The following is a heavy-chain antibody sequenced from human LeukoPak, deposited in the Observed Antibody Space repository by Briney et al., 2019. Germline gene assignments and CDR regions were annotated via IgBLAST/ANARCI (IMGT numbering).Heavy chain of an antibody. CDR3: ARRYIAAGPPRAWVDY. D-gene: IGHD6-6*01. V-gene: IGHV3-21*01. J-gene: IGHJ4*02. CDR1: GFTFSSYS. CDR2: ISSSSSYI. Sequence: PGGSLRLSCAASGFTFSSYSMNWVRQAPGKGLEWDSSISSSSSYIYYADSVKGRFTISRDNAKNSLYLQMNSLRAEDTAVYYCARRYIAAGPPRAWVDYWGQATLVTVSS.